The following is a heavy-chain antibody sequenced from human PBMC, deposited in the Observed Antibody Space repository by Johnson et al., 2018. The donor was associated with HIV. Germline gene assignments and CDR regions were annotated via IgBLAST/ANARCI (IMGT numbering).Heavy chain of an antibody. CDR2: ISYDGSKK. Sequence: QVQLVESGGGVVQPGRSLRLSCAASGFTFSSYAMHWVRQAPGKGLEWVAVISYDGSKKYYADSVKGRFTISRDNSKNTLYLQMNSLRAEDTAVYYCARVSDFGVVMIGTFDIWGQGTMVTVSS. CDR1: GFTFSSYA. V-gene: IGHV3-30*04. J-gene: IGHJ3*02. D-gene: IGHD3-3*01. CDR3: ARVSDFGVVMIGTFDI.